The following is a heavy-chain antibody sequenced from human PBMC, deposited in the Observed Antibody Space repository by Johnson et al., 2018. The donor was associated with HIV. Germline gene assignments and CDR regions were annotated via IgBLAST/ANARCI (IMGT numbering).Heavy chain of an antibody. CDR1: GFTFSSYD. CDR3: ASPGVVVVITRLGHDAFDI. CDR2: IGTAGDT. D-gene: IGHD3-22*01. J-gene: IGHJ3*02. V-gene: IGHV3-13*01. Sequence: VQLVESGGGVVQPGRSLRLSCAASGFTFSSYDMHWVRQATGKGLEWVSAIGTAGDTYYPGSVKGRFPISRDNAKNSLYLQMNSLRAEDTAVYYCASPGVVVVITRLGHDAFDIWGQGTMVTVSS.